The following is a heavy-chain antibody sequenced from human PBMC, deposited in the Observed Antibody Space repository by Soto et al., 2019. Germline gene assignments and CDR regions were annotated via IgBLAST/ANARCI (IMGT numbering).Heavy chain of an antibody. D-gene: IGHD5-12*01. Sequence: PGGSLRLSCAASGFTFSNAWMSWVRQAPGKGLEWVGRIKSKTDGGTTDYAAPVKGRFTISRDDSKNTLYLQMNSLKTEDTAVYYCTPHPYHSGYDYVVYYWGQGTLVTVSS. CDR3: TPHPYHSGYDYVVYY. CDR1: GFTFSNAW. J-gene: IGHJ4*02. V-gene: IGHV3-15*01. CDR2: IKSKTDGGTT.